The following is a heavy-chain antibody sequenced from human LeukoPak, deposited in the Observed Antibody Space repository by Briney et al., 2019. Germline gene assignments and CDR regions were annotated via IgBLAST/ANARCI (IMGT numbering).Heavy chain of an antibody. D-gene: IGHD5-12*01. Sequence: SETLSLTCTVSGGSISSSSYYWGWIRQPPGKGLEWIGSIFYSGSTYYNPSLKSQVTLSVDTSKNQFSLKLSSVTAADTAVYYCARGLRIDNWFDPWGQGTLVTVSS. CDR3: ARGLRIDNWFDP. V-gene: IGHV4-39*07. J-gene: IGHJ5*02. CDR1: GGSISSSSYY. CDR2: IFYSGST.